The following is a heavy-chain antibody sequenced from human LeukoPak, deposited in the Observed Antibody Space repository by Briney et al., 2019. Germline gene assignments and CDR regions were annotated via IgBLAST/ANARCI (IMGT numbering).Heavy chain of an antibody. D-gene: IGHD3-3*01. Sequence: GGSLRLSCAASGFTFRTHGMNWVRQAPGKGLECVVVIWIDGSNKYYADSVKGRFTISRDNSKNTLHLQMNSLTAEETDVYYCARVYHDVDFWSGYYLLDYWGQGILVTVSS. CDR1: GFTFRTHG. V-gene: IGHV3-33*01. CDR2: IWIDGSNK. J-gene: IGHJ4*02. CDR3: ARVYHDVDFWSGYYLLDY.